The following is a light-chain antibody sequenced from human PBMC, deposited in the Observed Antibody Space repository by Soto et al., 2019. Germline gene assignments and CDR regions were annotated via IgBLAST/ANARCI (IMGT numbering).Light chain of an antibody. CDR2: GAS. CDR3: QQTGLT. J-gene: IGKJ4*01. CDR1: QSVSSSY. V-gene: IGKV3-20*01. Sequence: EIVMTQSPATLSLSPGERATLSCRASQSVSSSYLAWYQQKPGQAPRLLIYGASSRATGIPDRFSGSGSGTDFTLTISRLEPEDFAVYYCQQTGLTFXGGTKVDIK.